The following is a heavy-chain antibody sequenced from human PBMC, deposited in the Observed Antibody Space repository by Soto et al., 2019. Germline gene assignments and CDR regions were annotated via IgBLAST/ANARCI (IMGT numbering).Heavy chain of an antibody. CDR1: GDSIRSYY. CDR3: TRGTLKSSGWFNWFDP. Sequence: SETLSLTCTVSGDSIRSYYWSWVRQPPGKGLEWIGSIYYSGSTNYNPSLKSRVAISVQTSQNQFSLKLSSVTAADTAVYYCTRGTLKSSGWFNWFDPWGQGILVTVSS. J-gene: IGHJ5*02. D-gene: IGHD6-19*01. V-gene: IGHV4-59*01. CDR2: IYYSGST.